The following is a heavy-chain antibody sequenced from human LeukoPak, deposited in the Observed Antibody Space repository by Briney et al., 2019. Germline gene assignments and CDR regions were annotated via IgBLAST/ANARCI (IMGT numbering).Heavy chain of an antibody. Sequence: ASVKVSCKTSGYTFSNYGISWVRQAPGQGLEWMGWISAYNGNTNYAQKLQGRVTMTTDTSASTAYMELRSLRSDDTAVYYCARGSEYYDFWSGYYSTDYYYYGMDVWGQGTTVTVSS. CDR3: ARGSEYYDFWSGYYSTDYYYYGMDV. CDR2: ISAYNGNT. V-gene: IGHV1-18*01. J-gene: IGHJ6*02. D-gene: IGHD3-3*01. CDR1: GYTFSNYG.